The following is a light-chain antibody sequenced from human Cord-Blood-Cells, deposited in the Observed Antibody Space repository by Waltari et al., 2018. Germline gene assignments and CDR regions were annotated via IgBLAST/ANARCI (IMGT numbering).Light chain of an antibody. J-gene: IGKJ3*01. CDR1: QSVSSN. V-gene: IGKV3-15*01. Sequence: EIVMTQSPATLSVSPGERATLSCRASQSVSSNLAWYQQKPGQAPSLLIYGASTRATGIPARFSGSGSGTEFTLTISSPQSEDFAVYYCQQYNNWPLTFGPGTKVDIK. CDR3: QQYNNWPLT. CDR2: GAS.